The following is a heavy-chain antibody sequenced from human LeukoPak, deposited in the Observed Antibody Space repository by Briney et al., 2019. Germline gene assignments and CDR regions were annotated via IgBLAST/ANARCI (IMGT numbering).Heavy chain of an antibody. CDR1: GFTFSSYA. Sequence: GGSLRLSCAASGFTFSSYAMHWVRQAPGKGLEWVANIKQDGSEKYYVDSVKGRFTISRDNAKNSLYLQMNSLRAEDTAVYYCARDENWFDPWGQGTLVTVSS. CDR3: ARDENWFDP. J-gene: IGHJ5*02. V-gene: IGHV3-7*01. CDR2: IKQDGSEK.